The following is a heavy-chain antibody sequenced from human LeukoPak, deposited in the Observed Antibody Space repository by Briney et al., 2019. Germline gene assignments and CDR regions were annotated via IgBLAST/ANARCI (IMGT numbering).Heavy chain of an antibody. CDR3: ARDGDGYNIGGHPIDY. J-gene: IGHJ4*02. D-gene: IGHD5-24*01. CDR1: VFHYDDYG. Sequence: GGSLRLSCAASVFHYDDYGLSLVRPAPGKGLELDSGINWYGGSPGYADSVKGRFTISRDNAKNSLYLQMNSLRAEDTALYYCARDGDGYNIGGHPIDYWGQGTLVTVSS. CDR2: INWYGGSP. V-gene: IGHV3-20*04.